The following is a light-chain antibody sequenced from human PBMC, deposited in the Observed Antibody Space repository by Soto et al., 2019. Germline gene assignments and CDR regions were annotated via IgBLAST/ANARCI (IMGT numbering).Light chain of an antibody. CDR2: ASS. J-gene: IGLJ1*01. CDR3: SSYTSGSTLYV. Sequence: QSALAQPASVSGSPGQSITIFCTGTSSDVGSYNYVSWYQHHPGKAPRLMIYASSNRPSGVSHRFSGSRSGNTASLTISGLQAEDEADYYCSSYTSGSTLYVFGTGTKVTLL. CDR1: SSDVGSYNY. V-gene: IGLV2-14*01.